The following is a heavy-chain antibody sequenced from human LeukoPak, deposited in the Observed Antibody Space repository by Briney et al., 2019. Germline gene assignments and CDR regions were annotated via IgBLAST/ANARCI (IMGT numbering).Heavy chain of an antibody. CDR1: GGSISSYY. CDR2: IYTSGST. CDR3: ARGGTGTTKVRGWFDP. Sequence: SETLSLTCTVSGGSISSYYWSWIRQPAGKGLEWIGRIYTSGSTNYNPSLKSRVTMSVDTSKNQFSLKLSSVTAADTAVYYCARGGTGTTKVRGWFDPWGQGTLVTVSS. V-gene: IGHV4-4*07. D-gene: IGHD1-1*01. J-gene: IGHJ5*02.